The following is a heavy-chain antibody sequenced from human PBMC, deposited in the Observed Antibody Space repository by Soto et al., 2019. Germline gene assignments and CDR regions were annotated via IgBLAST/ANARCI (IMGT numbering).Heavy chain of an antibody. V-gene: IGHV1-69*01. J-gene: IGHJ6*02. CDR2: IIPIFGTA. CDR1: GGTFSSYA. CDR3: ARPSGDYDFWSGYYYGMDV. Sequence: KVSCKASGGTFSSYAISWVRQAPGQGPEWMGGIIPIFGTANYARKLQGRVTITADESTSTAYMELSSLRSEDTAVYYCARPSGDYDFWSGYYYGMDVWGQGTTVTVS. D-gene: IGHD3-3*01.